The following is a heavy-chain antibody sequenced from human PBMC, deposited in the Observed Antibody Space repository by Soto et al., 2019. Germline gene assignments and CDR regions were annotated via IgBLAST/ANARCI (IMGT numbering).Heavy chain of an antibody. J-gene: IGHJ6*02. D-gene: IGHD6-19*01. CDR2: IIPIFGTA. CDR1: GGTFSSYA. V-gene: IGHV1-69*13. Sequence: GASVKVSCKASGGTFSSYAISWVRQAPGQGLEWMGGIIPIFGTANYAQKFQGRVTITADESTSTAYMELSSLRSEDTAVYYCARGRAVAVKCYSYYGMDVWGQRTPVTVSS. CDR3: ARGRAVAVKCYSYYGMDV.